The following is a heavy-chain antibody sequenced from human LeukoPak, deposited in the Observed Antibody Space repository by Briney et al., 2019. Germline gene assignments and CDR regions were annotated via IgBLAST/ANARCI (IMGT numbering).Heavy chain of an antibody. Sequence: PGGSLRLSCAASGFTFSDRWMSWVRQAPGKGLEWVGRIKSKTDCGTTDFAAPVTGRFTISRDHSKNTLYLQMTSLQTADTAVSYCTPDKVGDILSFQPWGPGAPVIVSS. D-gene: IGHD1-26*01. CDR3: TPDKVGDILSFQP. V-gene: IGHV3-15*01. CDR2: IKSKTDCGTT. J-gene: IGHJ1*01. CDR1: GFTFSDRW.